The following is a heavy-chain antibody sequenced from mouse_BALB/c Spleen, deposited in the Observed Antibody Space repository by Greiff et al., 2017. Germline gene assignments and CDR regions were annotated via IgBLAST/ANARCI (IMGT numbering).Heavy chain of an antibody. V-gene: IGHV2-9*02. Sequence: VQLQESGPGLVAPSQSLSITCTVSGFSLTSYGVHWVRQPPGKGLEWLGVIWAGGSTNYNSALMSRLSISKDNSKSQVFLKMNSLQTDDTAMYYCARGPNYGSSYGAMDYWGQGTSVTVSS. D-gene: IGHD1-1*01. J-gene: IGHJ4*01. CDR3: ARGPNYGSSYGAMDY. CDR1: GFSLTSYG. CDR2: IWAGGST.